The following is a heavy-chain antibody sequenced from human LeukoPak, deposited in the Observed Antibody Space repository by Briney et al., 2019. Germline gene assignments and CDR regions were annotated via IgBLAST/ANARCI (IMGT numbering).Heavy chain of an antibody. CDR2: TNPNSGNT. J-gene: IGHJ4*02. D-gene: IGHD4-17*01. V-gene: IGHV1-8*02. Sequence: GASVKVSCKASGYTFASYDINWVRQATGQGLEWMGWTNPNSGNTGYAQKFQDRVTMTTDTSTSTAYMELRNLSSDDTAVYYCARTMTTGTTHGELDFWGQGTLVTVSS. CDR1: GYTFASYD. CDR3: ARTMTTGTTHGELDF.